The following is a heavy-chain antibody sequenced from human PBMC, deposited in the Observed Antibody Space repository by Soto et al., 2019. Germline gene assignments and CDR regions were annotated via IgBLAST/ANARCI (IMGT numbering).Heavy chain of an antibody. CDR2: INRKSEGGTV. CDR1: GLTFNNAW. CDR3: NAALPVAGTLTSD. Sequence: NPGGSLRLSCAASGLTFNNAWVHWVRRAPGKGLEWVGRINRKSEGGTVDYAAPVRGRFTISRDESKNTVYLQMNSLESEDTAVYYCNAALPVAGTLTSDWGQGTLVTVSS. D-gene: IGHD6-19*01. V-gene: IGHV3-15*01. J-gene: IGHJ4*02.